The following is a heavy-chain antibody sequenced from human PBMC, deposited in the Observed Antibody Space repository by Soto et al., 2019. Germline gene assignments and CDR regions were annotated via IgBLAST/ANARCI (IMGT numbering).Heavy chain of an antibody. V-gene: IGHV4-34*01. CDR3: ERGSVGPTNWNWFDP. CDR1: CGSCSDYY. Sequence: SKTLSLTCAYYCGSCSDYYLHWIRQPPGKGLEWIGAINHRASTNYNSSLKIPITISVDPSKNHFSLKLRTVTAADTSVYYCERGSVGPTNWNWFDPWGQGTLVTVSS. J-gene: IGHJ5*02. CDR2: INHRAST. D-gene: IGHD1-26*01.